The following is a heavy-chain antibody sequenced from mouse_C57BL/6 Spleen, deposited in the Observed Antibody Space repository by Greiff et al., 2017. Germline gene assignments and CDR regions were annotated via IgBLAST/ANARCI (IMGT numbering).Heavy chain of an antibody. CDR1: GYTFTDYY. CDR3: APRWGYDGPG. CDR2: INPNNGGT. V-gene: IGHV1-26*01. Sequence: EVQLQQSGPELVKPGASVKISCKASGYTFTDYYMNWVKQSHGKSLEWIGDINPNNGGTSYNQKFKGKATLTVDKSSSTAYMELRSLTSEDSAVYYCAPRWGYDGPGWGQGTLVTVSA. J-gene: IGHJ3*01. D-gene: IGHD2-3*01.